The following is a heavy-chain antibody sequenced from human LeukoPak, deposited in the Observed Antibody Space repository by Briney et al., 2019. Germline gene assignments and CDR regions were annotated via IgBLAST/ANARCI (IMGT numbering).Heavy chain of an antibody. CDR1: GGTFSSYA. Sequence: SVKVSCKASGGTFSSYAISWVRQAPGQGLEWMGGIIPIFGTANYAQKFQGRVTITADESTSTAYMELSSLRSDDTAVYYCARKKAGTRGNWFDPWGQGTLVTVSS. V-gene: IGHV1-69*01. CDR3: ARKKAGTRGNWFDP. J-gene: IGHJ5*02. CDR2: IIPIFGTA. D-gene: IGHD3-10*01.